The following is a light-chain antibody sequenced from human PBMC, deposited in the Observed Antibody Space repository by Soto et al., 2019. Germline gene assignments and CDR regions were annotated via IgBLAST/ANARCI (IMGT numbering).Light chain of an antibody. V-gene: IGKV3-20*01. J-gene: IGKJ1*01. CDR2: GAS. CDR3: QQYGSSRWT. CDR1: QSVSSSY. Sequence: EIVLTQSPGTLSLSPVEIATLSFMSSQSVSSSYLAWYQQKPGQAPRLLIYGASSRATGIPDRFSGSGSGTDFTLTISRLEPEDFAVYYCQQYGSSRWTVGQGTKV.